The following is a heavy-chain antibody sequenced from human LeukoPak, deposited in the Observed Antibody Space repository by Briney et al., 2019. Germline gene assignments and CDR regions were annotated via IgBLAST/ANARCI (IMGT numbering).Heavy chain of an antibody. CDR1: GFTFSSYS. CDR3: ARNYYDSSGLDFDY. J-gene: IGHJ4*02. D-gene: IGHD3-22*01. Sequence: GGFLRLSCAASGFTFSSYSMNWVRQAPGKGLEWVSYISSSSSTIYYADSVKGRFTISRDNAKNSLYLQMNSLRAEDTAVYYCARNYYDSSGLDFDYWGQGTLVTVSS. V-gene: IGHV3-48*04. CDR2: ISSSSSTI.